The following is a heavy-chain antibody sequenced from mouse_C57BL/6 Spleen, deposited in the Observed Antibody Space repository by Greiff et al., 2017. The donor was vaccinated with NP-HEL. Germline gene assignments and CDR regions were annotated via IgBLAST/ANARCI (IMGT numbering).Heavy chain of an antibody. Sequence: QVQLQQSGAELVKPGASVKISCKASGYAFSSYWMNWVKQRPGKGLEWIGQIYPGDGDTNYNGKFKGKATLTADKSSSTAYMQLSSLTSEDSAVYFCARSGTTVVDYYAMDYWGQGTSVTVSS. CDR2: IYPGDGDT. CDR1: GYAFSSYW. V-gene: IGHV1-80*01. CDR3: ARSGTTVVDYYAMDY. J-gene: IGHJ4*01. D-gene: IGHD1-1*01.